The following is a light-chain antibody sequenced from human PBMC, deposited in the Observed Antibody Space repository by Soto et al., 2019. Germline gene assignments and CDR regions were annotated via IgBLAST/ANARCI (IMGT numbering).Light chain of an antibody. V-gene: IGLV2-11*01. CDR1: SSDIGGYNS. CDR3: CSYAGSPYV. J-gene: IGLJ1*01. Sequence: QAVVTQPRSVSGSPGQSVTISCTGSSSDIGGYNSVSWYQQHPGKAPKLMIYDVTKRPSGVPDRFSGSKSGNTASLTISGLQAEDEADYYCCSYAGSPYVFGTGTKLTVL. CDR2: DVT.